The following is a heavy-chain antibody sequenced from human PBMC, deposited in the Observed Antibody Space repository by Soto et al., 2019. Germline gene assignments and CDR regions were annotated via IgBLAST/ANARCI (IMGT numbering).Heavy chain of an antibody. CDR2: INPNSGGT. J-gene: IGHJ6*02. CDR1: GYTFTGYY. Sequence: ASVKVSCKASGYTFTGYYMHWVRQAPGQGLEWMGWINPNSGGTNYAQKFQGWVTMTRDTSISTAYMELSRLRSDDTAVYYCARANSGSYYYYYGMDVWGQGTTVTVSS. CDR3: ARANSGSYYYYYGMDV. V-gene: IGHV1-2*04. D-gene: IGHD1-26*01.